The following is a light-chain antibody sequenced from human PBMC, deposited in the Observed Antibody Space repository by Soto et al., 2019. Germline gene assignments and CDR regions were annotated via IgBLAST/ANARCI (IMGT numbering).Light chain of an antibody. V-gene: IGKV1-5*03. Sequence: DIQLTQSPSTLSASVGDRVTITCRASQSISSWLAWYQQKPGKGPKFLIYKTSNLESGDPSRFSGSGSGTEFTLPISSLQPDDFATYYCQYYDNYCWTFGQGTKVQIK. CDR1: QSISSW. J-gene: IGKJ1*01. CDR3: QYYDNYCWT. CDR2: KTS.